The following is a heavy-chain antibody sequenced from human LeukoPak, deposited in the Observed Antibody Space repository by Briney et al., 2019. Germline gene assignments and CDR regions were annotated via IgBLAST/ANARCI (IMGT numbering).Heavy chain of an antibody. CDR2: ISAYNGNT. CDR1: GYTFTSYG. V-gene: IGHV1-18*01. J-gene: IGHJ4*02. D-gene: IGHD4-17*01. Sequence: GAPVKVSCKASGYTFTSYGISWVRQAPGQGLEWMGWISAYNGNTNYAQKLQGRVTMTTDTSTSTAYMELRSLRSEDTAVYYCAREKRLYGDYAPMWGQGALVTVSS. CDR3: AREKRLYGDYAPM.